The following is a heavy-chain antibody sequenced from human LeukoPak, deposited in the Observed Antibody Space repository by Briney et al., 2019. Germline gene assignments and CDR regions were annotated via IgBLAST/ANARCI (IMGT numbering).Heavy chain of an antibody. D-gene: IGHD7-27*01. J-gene: IGHJ4*02. Sequence: PSETLSLTCTVSGGSISSYYWSWIRQPPGKGLEWIGYIYYSGSTNYNPSLKSRVIISVDTSKNQFSLKLSSVTAADTAVYYCARVPGDYYFDYWGQGTLVTVSS. CDR1: GGSISSYY. CDR3: ARVPGDYYFDY. V-gene: IGHV4-59*01. CDR2: IYYSGST.